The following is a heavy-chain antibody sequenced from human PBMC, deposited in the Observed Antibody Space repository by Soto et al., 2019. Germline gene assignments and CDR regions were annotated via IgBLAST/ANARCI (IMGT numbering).Heavy chain of an antibody. Sequence: ASVKVSCKASGYTFTSYGISWGRQAPGQGLEWMGWISAYNGNTNYAQKLQGRVTMTTDTSTSTAYMELRSLRVEDAAVYYCAAGGSGYYANWGQGTLVTVSS. CDR2: ISAYNGNT. CDR3: AAGGSGYYAN. V-gene: IGHV1-18*01. J-gene: IGHJ4*02. CDR1: GYTFTSYG. D-gene: IGHD3-22*01.